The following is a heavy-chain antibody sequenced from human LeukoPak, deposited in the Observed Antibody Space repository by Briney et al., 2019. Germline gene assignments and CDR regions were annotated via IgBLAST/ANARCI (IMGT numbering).Heavy chain of an antibody. CDR1: GYTLTELS. CDR2: FDPEDGET. CDR3: ARAGNAYYYDSSGYFSFDY. V-gene: IGHV1-24*01. J-gene: IGHJ4*02. Sequence: ASVKVSCKVSGYTLTELSMHWVRQAPGKGLEWMGGFDPEDGETIYAQKFQGRVTITADESTSTAYMELSSLRSEDTAVYYCARAGNAYYYDSSGYFSFDYWGQGTLVTVSS. D-gene: IGHD3-22*01.